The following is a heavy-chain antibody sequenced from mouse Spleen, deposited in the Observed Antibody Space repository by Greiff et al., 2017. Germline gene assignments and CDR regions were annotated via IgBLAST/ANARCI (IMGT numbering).Heavy chain of an antibody. V-gene: IGHV1-22*01. D-gene: IGHD3-1*01. J-gene: IGHJ3*01. CDR1: GYTFTDYN. CDR2: INPNNGGT. CDR3: ARAARATAWFAY. Sequence: EVKLQQSGPELVKPGASVKMSCKASGYTFTDYNMHWVKQSHGKSLEWIGYINPNNGGTSYNQKFKGKATLTVNKSSSTAYMELRSLTSEDSAVYYCARAARATAWFAYWGQGTLVTVSA.